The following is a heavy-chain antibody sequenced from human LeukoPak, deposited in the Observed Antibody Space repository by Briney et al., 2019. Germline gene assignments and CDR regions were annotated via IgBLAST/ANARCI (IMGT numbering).Heavy chain of an antibody. CDR3: AKANWVSNPDAVY. J-gene: IGHJ4*02. D-gene: IGHD6-19*01. V-gene: IGHV3-23*01. Sequence: GGSLRLSCAASGFTFSSYAMSWVRQAPARGLEWVSSISGGGETFYADSVKGRCTLSRDDSGNTVYLQLNNLSFDDTGVYYCAKANWVSNPDAVYWGQGTLVTVSS. CDR2: ISGGGET. CDR1: GFTFSSYA.